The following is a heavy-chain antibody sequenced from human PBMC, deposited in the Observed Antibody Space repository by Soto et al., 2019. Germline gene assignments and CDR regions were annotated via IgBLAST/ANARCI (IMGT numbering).Heavy chain of an antibody. J-gene: IGHJ4*02. CDR2: IYYSGNT. D-gene: IGHD3-16*01. CDR3: ARLHYDTYFDY. V-gene: IGHV4-39*01. CDR1: GDSVSSSSYY. Sequence: QLQLQESDPGLVKPSETLSLTCTVSGDSVSSSSYYWVWIRQPPGTGLEWIATIYYSGNTYYNPSLKSRVTISVDTSKNQFSLKLSSVTATDTAVYFCARLHYDTYFDYWGQGTPVTVSS.